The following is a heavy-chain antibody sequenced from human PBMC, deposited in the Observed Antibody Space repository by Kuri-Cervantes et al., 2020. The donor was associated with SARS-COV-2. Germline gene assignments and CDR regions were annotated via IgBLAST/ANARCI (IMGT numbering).Heavy chain of an antibody. J-gene: IGHJ5*02. CDR1: GFTFSSYS. Sequence: GGSLRLSCAASGFTFSSYSMNWVRQAPGKGLEWVSGISWNSGSIGYADSVKGRFTISRDNSKNTLYLQMNSLRAEDTAVYFCVTLPRSGRSQRWFSVWFDPWGQGTLVTVSS. CDR2: ISWNSGSI. CDR3: VTLPRSGRSQRWFSVWFDP. V-gene: IGHV3-21*01. D-gene: IGHD3-10*01.